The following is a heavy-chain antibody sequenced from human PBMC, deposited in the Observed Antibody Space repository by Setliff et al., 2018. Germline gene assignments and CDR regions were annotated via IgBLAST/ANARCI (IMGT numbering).Heavy chain of an antibody. D-gene: IGHD1-26*01. Sequence: GASVKVSCKASGYAFTGYYIHWVRQAPGQGLEWMGRINPNSGGTNYAQKFQGRVTMTRDTSISTAYMELSSLRSEDTAVYYCAIPSSGNFYFDYWGQGTLVTVSS. V-gene: IGHV1-2*06. J-gene: IGHJ4*02. CDR2: INPNSGGT. CDR3: AIPSSGNFYFDY. CDR1: GYAFTGYY.